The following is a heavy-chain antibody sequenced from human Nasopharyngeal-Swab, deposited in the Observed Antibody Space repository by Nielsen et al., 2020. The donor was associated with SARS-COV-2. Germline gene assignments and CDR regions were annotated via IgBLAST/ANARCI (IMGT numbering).Heavy chain of an antibody. CDR2: INHSGST. CDR3: ARGRVLLWFGEFPYYFDY. V-gene: IGHV4-34*01. J-gene: IGHJ4*02. Sequence: SETLSLTCAVYGGSFSGYYWSWIRQPPGKGLEWIGEINHSGSTNYNPSLKSRVTISVDTSKNQFSLKLSSATAADTAVYYCARGRVLLWFGEFPYYFDYWGQGTLVTVSS. D-gene: IGHD3-10*01. CDR1: GGSFSGYY.